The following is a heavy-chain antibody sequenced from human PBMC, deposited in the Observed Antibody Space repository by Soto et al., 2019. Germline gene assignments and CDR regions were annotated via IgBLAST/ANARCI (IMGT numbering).Heavy chain of an antibody. CDR1: GGTFSSYA. V-gene: IGHV1-69*13. CDR3: ARDYYDYVWGSYRSKYYFDY. Sequence: ASVKVSCKTSGGTFSSYAISWVRQAPGQGLEWMGGIIPIFGTANYAQKFQGRVTITADESTSTAYMELSSLRSEDTAVYYCARDYYDYVWGSYRSKYYFDYWGQGTLVTVSS. D-gene: IGHD3-16*02. CDR2: IIPIFGTA. J-gene: IGHJ4*02.